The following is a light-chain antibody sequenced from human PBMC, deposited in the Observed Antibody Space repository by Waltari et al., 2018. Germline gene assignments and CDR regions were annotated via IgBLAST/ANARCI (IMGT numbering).Light chain of an antibody. CDR3: MQALQTPWT. V-gene: IGKV2-28*01. CDR1: QSLLHSNGYNY. CDR2: LGS. Sequence: DIVMTQSPLSLPVTPGEPASISCRSSQSLLHSNGYNYLGWYLQKPGQSPQLLIYLGSNRASGVPDRFSGSGSGTDFTLKISRVEAEDVGVYYCMQALQTPWTFGQGTKVEIK. J-gene: IGKJ1*01.